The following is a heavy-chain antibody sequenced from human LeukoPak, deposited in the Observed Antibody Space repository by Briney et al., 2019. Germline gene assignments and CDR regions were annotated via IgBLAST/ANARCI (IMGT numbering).Heavy chain of an antibody. CDR1: GGTFSSYT. CDR3: ARESPIYYFDY. J-gene: IGHJ4*02. CDR2: IIPILGIA. V-gene: IGHV1-69*04. D-gene: IGHD3-3*01. Sequence: EASVKVSCKASGGTFSSYTISWMRQAPGQGLEWMGRIIPILGIANYAQKFQGRVTITADKSTSTAYMELSSLRSEDTAVYYCARESPIYYFDYWGQGTLVTVSS.